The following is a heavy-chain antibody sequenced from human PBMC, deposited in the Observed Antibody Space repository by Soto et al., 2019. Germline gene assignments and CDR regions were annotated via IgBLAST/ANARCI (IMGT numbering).Heavy chain of an antibody. CDR1: GFTFSSYW. J-gene: IGHJ5*02. Sequence: EVQLVESGGGLVQPGGSLRLSCAASGFTFSSYWMSWVRQAPGKGLEWVANIKQDGSEKYYVDSVKGRFTISRDNAKNSLYLQMNRLRAEATAVYYCARDYGGHQLLRGWWDPWGQGTLVTVSS. CDR2: IKQDGSEK. V-gene: IGHV3-7*01. D-gene: IGHD2-2*01. CDR3: ARDYGGHQLLRGWWDP.